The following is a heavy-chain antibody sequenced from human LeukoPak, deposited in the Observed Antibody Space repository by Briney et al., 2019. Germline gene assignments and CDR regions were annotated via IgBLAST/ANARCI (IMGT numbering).Heavy chain of an antibody. V-gene: IGHV4-61*01. CDR1: GASVSSGSYY. Sequence: SETLSLTCTVSGASVSSGSYYWSWIRQPPGKGLEWIGYIYYSGSTNYNPSLKSRVTISVDTSKNQFSLKLSSVAAADTAVYYCARGSRGYSYGWGQGTLVTVSS. CDR2: IYYSGST. CDR3: ARGSRGYSYG. J-gene: IGHJ4*02. D-gene: IGHD5-18*01.